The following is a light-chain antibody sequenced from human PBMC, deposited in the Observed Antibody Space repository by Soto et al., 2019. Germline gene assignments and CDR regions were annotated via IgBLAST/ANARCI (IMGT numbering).Light chain of an antibody. J-gene: IGLJ3*02. CDR1: SSDVGGYNY. CDR3: SSYTCSSTLEE. CDR2: EVS. Sequence: QSALTQPASVSGSPGQSITISCTGTSSDVGGYNYVSWYQQHPGKAPKLMIYEVSNRPSGVSNRFSGSKSGNTASLTISGLQAEDEADYYCSSYTCSSTLEEFGGGTKLTVL. V-gene: IGLV2-14*01.